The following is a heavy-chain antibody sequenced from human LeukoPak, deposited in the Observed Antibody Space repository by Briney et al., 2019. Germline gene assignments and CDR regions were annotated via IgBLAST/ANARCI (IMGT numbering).Heavy chain of an antibody. CDR3: ARGFCSSTSCFGGWFDP. J-gene: IGHJ5*02. CDR1: GGSMSPYY. Sequence: SETLSLTCTVSGGSMSPYYWSWIRQPPGKTLEWIGYIYYNGGTNYNPSLKSRVTISVDTSKNQFSLKLSSVTAADTAVYYCARGFCSSTSCFGGWFDPWGQGTLVTVSS. CDR2: IYYNGGT. D-gene: IGHD2-2*01. V-gene: IGHV4-59*01.